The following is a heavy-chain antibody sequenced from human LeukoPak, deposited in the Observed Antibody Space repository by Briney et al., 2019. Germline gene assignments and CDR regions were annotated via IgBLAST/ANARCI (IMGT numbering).Heavy chain of an antibody. J-gene: IGHJ1*01. Sequence: ASVNVSRNSAASTFTSNGYSWMRHAPGQGLEWMGWISAYNGNTNYAQKLQGRVTMTTDTSTSTAYIELRSLRSDDTAVYYCARDRGPTPMTHEYFQHWGQGTLVTVSS. CDR2: ISAYNGNT. D-gene: IGHD3-22*01. CDR3: ARDRGPTPMTHEYFQH. V-gene: IGHV1-18*01. CDR1: ASTFTSNG.